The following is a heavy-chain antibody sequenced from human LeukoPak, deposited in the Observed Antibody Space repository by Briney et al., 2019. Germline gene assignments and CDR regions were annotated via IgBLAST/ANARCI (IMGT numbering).Heavy chain of an antibody. D-gene: IGHD1-26*01. CDR1: GGSFSGYY. J-gene: IGHJ4*02. CDR3: ARLGSYYGTIDY. CDR2: IYHSGSA. V-gene: IGHV4-34*01. Sequence: SETLSLTCAVYGGSFSGYYWSWIRQPPGKGLEWIGSIYHSGSAYYNPSLKSRVTTSLDTSKNQFSLKLRSVTAADTAVYYCARLGSYYGTIDYWGQGTLVTVSS.